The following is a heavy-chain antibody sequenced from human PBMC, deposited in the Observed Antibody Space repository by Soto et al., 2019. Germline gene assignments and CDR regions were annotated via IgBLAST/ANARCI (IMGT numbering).Heavy chain of an antibody. Sequence: ASVKVSFKASGYTFTSYAMHWVRQAPGQRLEWMGWINAGNGNTKYSQKFQGRVTITRDTSASTAYMELSSLRSEDTAVYYCASSYCISTSCPPYYGMDVWGQGTTVTVSS. CDR3: ASSYCISTSCPPYYGMDV. D-gene: IGHD2-2*01. CDR2: INAGNGNT. V-gene: IGHV1-3*01. CDR1: GYTFTSYA. J-gene: IGHJ6*02.